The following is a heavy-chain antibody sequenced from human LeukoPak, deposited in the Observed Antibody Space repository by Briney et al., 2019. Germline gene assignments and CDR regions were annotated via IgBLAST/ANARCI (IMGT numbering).Heavy chain of an antibody. J-gene: IGHJ4*02. CDR1: GFTFSSYG. CDR2: ISYDGSNK. CDR3: AKEAAMVRGTPYY. D-gene: IGHD3-10*01. Sequence: PGGSLRLSCAASGFTFSSYGMHWVRQAPGKGLEWVAVISYDGSNKYYADSVKGRFTISRDNSKNTLYLQMSSLRAEDTAVYYCAKEAAMVRGTPYYWGQGTLVTVSS. V-gene: IGHV3-30*18.